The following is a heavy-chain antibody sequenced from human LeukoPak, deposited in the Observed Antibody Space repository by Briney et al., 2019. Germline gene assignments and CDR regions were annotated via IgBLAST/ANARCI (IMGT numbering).Heavy chain of an antibody. Sequence: PGGSLRLLCAACGHIVSSSYIMWVRQAPGKGLEWVSIISSAGTTYYADSVKGRFTISRDKPKNTVYLQVYSLRDEDTAVYYCARDLEAANTYYFDYWGQGTMVTVSS. J-gene: IGHJ4*02. CDR1: GHIVSSSY. CDR3: ARDLEAANTYYFDY. V-gene: IGHV3-66*01. CDR2: ISSAGTT. D-gene: IGHD6-13*01.